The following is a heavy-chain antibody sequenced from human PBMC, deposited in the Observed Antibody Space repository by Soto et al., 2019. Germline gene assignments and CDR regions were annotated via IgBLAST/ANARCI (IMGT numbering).Heavy chain of an antibody. CDR3: ARSSGWRQVGVYNYGLDV. CDR2: ISGSSGSA. D-gene: IGHD2-8*01. CDR1: GFTFSNYA. Sequence: EVQLLESGGGLVQPGGSLRLSCAASGFTFSNYAMNWVRQAPGKGLEWVSTISGSSGSAYYADSVKGRFTISRDNSKYTLYLQMNSLRAEDTAVYYCARSSGWRQVGVYNYGLDVWGQGTTVIVSS. V-gene: IGHV3-23*01. J-gene: IGHJ6*02.